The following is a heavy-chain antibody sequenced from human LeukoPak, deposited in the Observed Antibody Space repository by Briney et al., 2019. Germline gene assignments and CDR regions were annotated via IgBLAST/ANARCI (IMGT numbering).Heavy chain of an antibody. CDR3: ARGRGWNDV. J-gene: IGHJ4*02. V-gene: IGHV3-74*01. Sequence: GRSLRLSCAASGFTFSNYWVHWVRQAPGKGLVWVSRINRDGSTTNYADSVKGRFTVSRDNAKNSLYLQMNSLRAEDTAVYYCARGRGWNDVWGQGTLVTVSS. D-gene: IGHD1-1*01. CDR2: INRDGSTT. CDR1: GFTFSNYW.